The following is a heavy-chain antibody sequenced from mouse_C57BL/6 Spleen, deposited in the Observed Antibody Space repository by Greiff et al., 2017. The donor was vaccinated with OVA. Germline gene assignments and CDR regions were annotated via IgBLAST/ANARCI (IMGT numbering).Heavy chain of an antibody. D-gene: IGHD1-2*01. CDR3: ARGSLTAYYFDY. J-gene: IGHJ2*01. CDR2: IYPRSGNT. Sequence: QVQLQQSGAELARPGASVKLSCKASGYTFTSYGISWVKQRTGQGLEWIGEIYPRSGNTYYNEKFKGKATMTADKSSSTAYMVRLSLRSEDSAVYFCARGSLTAYYFDYWGQGTTLTVSS. CDR1: GYTFTSYG. V-gene: IGHV1-81*01.